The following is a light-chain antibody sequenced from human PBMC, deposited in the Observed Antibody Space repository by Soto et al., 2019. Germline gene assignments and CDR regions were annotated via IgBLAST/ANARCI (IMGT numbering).Light chain of an antibody. CDR1: SSDVGGYNY. CDR2: DVS. CDR3: SSYTSSSTLGV. V-gene: IGLV2-14*01. J-gene: IGLJ3*02. Sequence: QSALTQPASVSGSPGQSITISCTGTSSDVGGYNYVSWYQQHPGKAPKFMIYDVSNRPSGVSTRFSGSKSGNTASLTISGLQAEDEADYYCSSYTSSSTLGVFGGGTKLTVL.